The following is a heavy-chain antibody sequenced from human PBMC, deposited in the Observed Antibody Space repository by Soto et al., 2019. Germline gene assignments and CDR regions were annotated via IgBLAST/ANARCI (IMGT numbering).Heavy chain of an antibody. V-gene: IGHV3-30-3*01. CDR2: ISYDGSNK. CDR3: ARGGIVGATRYYYGMDV. CDR1: GFTFSSYA. J-gene: IGHJ6*02. Sequence: PGGSLRLSCAASGFTFSSYAMHLVRQAPGKGLEWVAVISYDGSNKYYADSVKGRFTISRDNSKNTLYLQMNRLRAEATDVYYCARGGIVGATRYYYGMDVWGQGTKVTVSS. D-gene: IGHD1-26*01.